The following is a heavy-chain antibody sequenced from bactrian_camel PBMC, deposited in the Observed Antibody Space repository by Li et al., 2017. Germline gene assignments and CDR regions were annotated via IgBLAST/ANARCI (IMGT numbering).Heavy chain of an antibody. V-gene: IGHV3S55*01. Sequence: VQLVESGGGSAQAGGALRLSCATTLRPDATYCLGWHRRAPGKELEGVATIELDGTTTYTDAVKGRFTISKGAYRKALYLQINSLKPEDSATYYCAAGQGVGWCLDVIRVGAEPDFDYWGHGTQVTVS. CDR3: AAGQGVGWCLDVIRVGAEPDFDY. J-gene: IGHJ6*01. D-gene: IGHD5*01. CDR2: IELDGTT. CDR1: LRPDATYC.